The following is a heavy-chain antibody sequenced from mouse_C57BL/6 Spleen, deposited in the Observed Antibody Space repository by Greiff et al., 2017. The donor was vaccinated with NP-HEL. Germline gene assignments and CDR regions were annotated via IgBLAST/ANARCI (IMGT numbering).Heavy chain of an antibody. Sequence: QVQLQQSGAELARPGASVKLSCKASGYTFTSYGISWVKQRTGQGLEWIGEIYPRSGNTYYIEKFKGKATLTADKSSSTAYMELRSLTSEDSAVYFCARDYGSSYGYFDVWGTGTTVTVSS. D-gene: IGHD1-1*01. CDR2: IYPRSGNT. V-gene: IGHV1-81*01. CDR1: GYTFTSYG. J-gene: IGHJ1*03. CDR3: ARDYGSSYGYFDV.